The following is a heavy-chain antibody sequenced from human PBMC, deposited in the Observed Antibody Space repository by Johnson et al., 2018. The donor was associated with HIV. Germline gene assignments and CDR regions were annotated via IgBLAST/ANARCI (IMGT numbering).Heavy chain of an antibody. Sequence: VQLVESGGGLVQPGGSLRLSCAASGFTFSSYWMHWVRQAPGKGLVWVSHINSDGRSTSYADSVKGRFTISRDNAKNTLYLQMNSLRAEDTAVYYCTRGWGYAFDVWGQGTMVTVSS. CDR3: TRGWGYAFDV. CDR2: INSDGRST. V-gene: IGHV3-74*01. J-gene: IGHJ3*01. CDR1: GFTFSSYW. D-gene: IGHD3-10*01.